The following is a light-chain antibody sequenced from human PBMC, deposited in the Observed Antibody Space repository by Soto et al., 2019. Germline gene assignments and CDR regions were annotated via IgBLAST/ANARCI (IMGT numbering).Light chain of an antibody. CDR1: NIGSKS. Sequence: SYELTQPPSVSVAPGQTARITCGGNNIGSKSVHWYQQMPGQAPVLVVYDDSDRPSGIPERFSGSNSGNTATLTISRVEAGDEADYYCQVWDRSSDHVVFGGGTKLTVL. CDR3: QVWDRSSDHVV. CDR2: DDS. J-gene: IGLJ2*01. V-gene: IGLV3-21*02.